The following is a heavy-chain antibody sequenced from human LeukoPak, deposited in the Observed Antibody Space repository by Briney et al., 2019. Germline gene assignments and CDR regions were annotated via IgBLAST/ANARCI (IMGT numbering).Heavy chain of an antibody. D-gene: IGHD6-19*01. CDR1: GFTFSSYS. J-gene: IGHJ4*02. Sequence: GGSLRLSCAASGFTFSSYSMNWVRQAPGKGLEWVSSISSSSSYIYHADSVKGRFTISRDNAKNSLYLQMNSLRAEDTAVYYCARDGVAVAGFPFDYWGQGTLVTVSS. V-gene: IGHV3-21*01. CDR3: ARDGVAVAGFPFDY. CDR2: ISSSSSYI.